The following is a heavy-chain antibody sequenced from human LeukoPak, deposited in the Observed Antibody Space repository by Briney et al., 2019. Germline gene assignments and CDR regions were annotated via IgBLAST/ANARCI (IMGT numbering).Heavy chain of an antibody. CDR3: ARGVAVAYDY. J-gene: IGHJ4*02. CDR2: IYYSGST. V-gene: IGHV4-61*05. CDR1: GGSISSSSYY. Sequence: SETLSLTCTVSGGSISSSSYYWGWIRQPPGKGLEWIGYIYYSGSTNYNPSLKSRVTISVDTSKNQFSLKLSSVTAADTAVYYCARGVAVAYDYWGQGTLVTVSS. D-gene: IGHD6-19*01.